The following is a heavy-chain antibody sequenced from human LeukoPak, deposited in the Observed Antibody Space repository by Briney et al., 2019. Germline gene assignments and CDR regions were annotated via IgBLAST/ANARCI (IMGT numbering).Heavy chain of an antibody. CDR1: GFTFDDYA. Sequence: GGSLRLSCAASGFTFDDYAMHWVRQAPGKGLEWVSGISWNSGSIGYADSVKGRFTISRDNAKNSLYLQMNSLRAEDTALYYCAKDKEGYCSGGRCYSPFDYWGQGTLVTVSS. V-gene: IGHV3-9*01. D-gene: IGHD2-15*01. CDR3: AKDKEGYCSGGRCYSPFDY. CDR2: ISWNSGSI. J-gene: IGHJ4*02.